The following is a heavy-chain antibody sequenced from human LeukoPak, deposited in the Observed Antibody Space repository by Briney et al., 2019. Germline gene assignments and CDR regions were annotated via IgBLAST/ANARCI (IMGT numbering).Heavy chain of an antibody. CDR2: IYYTGST. CDR3: ARGGSRQISSSDFDY. V-gene: IGHV4-59*01. D-gene: IGHD6-6*01. Sequence: SETLSLTCTVSGGSINSYYWSWIRQPPGKGLEWIGYIYYTGSTNYNPSLKSRVTISVDTSKNQFSLKLSSVTAADTAVYYCARGGSRQISSSDFDYWGQGTLVTVSS. J-gene: IGHJ4*02. CDR1: GGSINSYY.